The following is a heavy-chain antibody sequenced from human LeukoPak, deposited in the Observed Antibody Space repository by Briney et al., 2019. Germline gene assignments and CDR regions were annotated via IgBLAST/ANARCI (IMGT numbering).Heavy chain of an antibody. J-gene: IGHJ4*02. V-gene: IGHV4-31*03. CDR3: ARDTGSYYFDY. CDR1: GGSISSGGYY. CDR2: IYYSGST. D-gene: IGHD2-8*02. Sequence: PSQTLSLTCTVSGGSISSGGYYWSWTRQHPGKGLEWIGYIYYSGSTYYNPSLKSRVTISVDTSKNQFSLKLSSVTAADTAVYYCARDTGSYYFDYWGQGTLVTVSS.